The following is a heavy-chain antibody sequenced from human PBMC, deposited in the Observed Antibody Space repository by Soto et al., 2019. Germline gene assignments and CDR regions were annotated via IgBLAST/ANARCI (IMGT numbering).Heavy chain of an antibody. D-gene: IGHD6-13*01. CDR1: GGSISSYY. V-gene: IGHV4-59*01. J-gene: IGHJ5*02. CDR2: IYYSGST. Sequence: SETLSPTCTVFGGSISSYYWSWIRQPPGKGLEWIGYIYYSGSTNYNPSLKSRVTISVDTSKNQFSLKLSSVTAADTAVYYCARLRGSWYWFDTWGQGTLVTVSS. CDR3: ARLRGSWYWFDT.